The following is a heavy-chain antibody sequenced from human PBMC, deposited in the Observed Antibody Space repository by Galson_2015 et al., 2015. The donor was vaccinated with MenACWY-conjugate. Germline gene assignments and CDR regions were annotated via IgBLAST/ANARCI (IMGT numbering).Heavy chain of an antibody. D-gene: IGHD3-22*01. CDR2: IDWRDNK. Sequence: PALVKPTQTLTLTCTFSGFSLSTYEMCIYWVRQPPGKALEWLARIDWRDNKYYTTSLKTRPTISKDTSTNQVVLTMTNVDPVDTATYYCARMHIVLDATDASDIWGQGTMVTVSS. V-gene: IGHV2-70*11. CDR3: ARMHIVLDATDASDI. J-gene: IGHJ3*02. CDR1: GFSLSTYEMC.